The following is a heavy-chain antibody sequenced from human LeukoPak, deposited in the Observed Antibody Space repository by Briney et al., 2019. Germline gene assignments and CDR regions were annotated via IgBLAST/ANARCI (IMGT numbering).Heavy chain of an antibody. Sequence: GASVKVSCKASGFTFTSSAMQWVRQARGQRLEWIGWIVVGSGNTNYAQKFQERVTITRDMSTSTAYMELSSLRSEDTAVYYCAADYGDPELSGVLQNWFDPWGQGTLVTVSS. CDR1: GFTFTSSA. J-gene: IGHJ5*02. CDR2: IVVGSGNT. CDR3: AADYGDPELSGVLQNWFDP. V-gene: IGHV1-58*02. D-gene: IGHD4-17*01.